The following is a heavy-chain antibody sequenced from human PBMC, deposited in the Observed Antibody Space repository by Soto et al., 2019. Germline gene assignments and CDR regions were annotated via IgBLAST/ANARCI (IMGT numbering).Heavy chain of an antibody. J-gene: IGHJ6*02. D-gene: IGHD3-10*01. Sequence: QVQLVQSGAEVKKPGSSVKVSCKASGGTFSSYAISWVRQAPGQGLEWMGGIIPIFGTANYAQKFQGRVTITADESTSTAYMELSSLRSEDTAVYYCARDFRLLCFGGRYYYGMDVWGQGTTVTVSS. V-gene: IGHV1-69*01. CDR2: IIPIFGTA. CDR3: ARDFRLLCFGGRYYYGMDV. CDR1: GGTFSSYA.